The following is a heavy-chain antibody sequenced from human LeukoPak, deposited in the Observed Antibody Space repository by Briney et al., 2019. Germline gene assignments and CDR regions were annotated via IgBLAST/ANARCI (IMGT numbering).Heavy chain of an antibody. CDR2: ISSSSRYT. CDR1: GFTLSTYT. Sequence: GGSETLICAASGFTLSTYTMNWVRQAPGKGLEWVSSISSSSRYTYYADSMKGRFTISRDNAKNSLYLQMNTLRAEDTAVYYCARDNIENYYYYCMDVWGQG. CDR3: ARDNIENYYYYCMDV. J-gene: IGHJ6*02. V-gene: IGHV3-21*01.